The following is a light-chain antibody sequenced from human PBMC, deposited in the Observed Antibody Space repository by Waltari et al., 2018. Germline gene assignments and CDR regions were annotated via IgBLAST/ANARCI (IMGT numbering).Light chain of an antibody. CDR1: QGIRND. V-gene: IGKV1-17*01. Sequence: DIQMTQSPSSLSASVGDRVTFTCRASQGIRNDLGWYQQKPGKPPKRLIYTASTSQSGGPSRVSGTGSGTEFTLTISSLQPEDFATYYCLQHNTYPWTFGQGTKVEIK. CDR2: TAS. CDR3: LQHNTYPWT. J-gene: IGKJ1*01.